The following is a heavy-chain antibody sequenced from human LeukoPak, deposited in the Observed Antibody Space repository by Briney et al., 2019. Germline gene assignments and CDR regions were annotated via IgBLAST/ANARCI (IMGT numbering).Heavy chain of an antibody. CDR1: GYSFTSYW. CDR2: IYPGDSDT. J-gene: IGHJ6*03. D-gene: IGHD4-23*01. CDR3: ARGFYGGYYYYYYMDV. V-gene: IGHV5-51*01. Sequence: GEPRQISWKGFGYSFTSYWIGWVRQMPGKGLGWMGIIYPGDSDTRYSPSFQGQITISADKSHSTAYLQWISPKASDAAMYYCARGFYGGYYYYYYMDVWGKGTTVTVSS.